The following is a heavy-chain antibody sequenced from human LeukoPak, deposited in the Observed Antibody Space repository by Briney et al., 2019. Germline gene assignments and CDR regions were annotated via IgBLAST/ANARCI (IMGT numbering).Heavy chain of an antibody. CDR2: LTSSGGII. V-gene: IGHV3-48*04. D-gene: IGHD2-2*01. Sequence: RGSPILSCAAAGFTFSRYSMYWVRHAPGEGLGWVSYLTSSGGIISYADSVKGRHTISRDNATNSLYLQMNSLRAEDTAVYYCARGSGYCSGTSCYVDYWGQGTLVTVSS. CDR1: GFTFSRYS. CDR3: ARGSGYCSGTSCYVDY. J-gene: IGHJ4*02.